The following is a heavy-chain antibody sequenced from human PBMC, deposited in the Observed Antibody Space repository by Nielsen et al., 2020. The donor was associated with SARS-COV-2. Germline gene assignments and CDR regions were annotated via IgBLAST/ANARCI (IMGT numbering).Heavy chain of an antibody. CDR2: INHSGST. J-gene: IGHJ6*02. Sequence: WIRQPPGKGLEWIGEINHSGSTNYNPSLKSRVTISVDTSKNQFSLKLSSVTAADTAVYYCARQQGRITIFGVVTRHGMDAWGQGTTVTVSS. CDR3: ARQQGRITIFGVVTRHGMDA. V-gene: IGHV4-34*01. D-gene: IGHD3-3*01.